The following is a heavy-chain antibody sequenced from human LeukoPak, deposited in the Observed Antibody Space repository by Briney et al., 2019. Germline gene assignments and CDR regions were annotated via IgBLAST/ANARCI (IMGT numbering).Heavy chain of an antibody. CDR2: INHSGST. Sequence: SETLSLTCAVYGGSFSGYYWSWIRQPPGKGLEWIGEINHSGSTNYNPSLKSRVTISVDTSKNQFSLKLGSVTAADTAVYYCARRWYSSGSYYFDYWGQGTLVTVSS. CDR1: GGSFSGYY. CDR3: ARRWYSSGSYYFDY. V-gene: IGHV4-34*01. D-gene: IGHD6-19*01. J-gene: IGHJ4*02.